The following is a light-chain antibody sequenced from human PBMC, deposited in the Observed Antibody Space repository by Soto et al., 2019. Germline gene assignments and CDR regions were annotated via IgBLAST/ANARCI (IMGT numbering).Light chain of an antibody. CDR2: DAS. V-gene: IGKV1-13*02. J-gene: IGKJ2*01. CDR3: QQFNSYTQT. Sequence: AIQLTQSPSSLSASVGDRVTITCRASQGISSALAWYQQKPGKAPKLLIYDASSLESGVPSRFSGSGSGTDFTRTISSLQPEDFATYYYQQFNSYTQTFGQGTKLEI. CDR1: QGISSA.